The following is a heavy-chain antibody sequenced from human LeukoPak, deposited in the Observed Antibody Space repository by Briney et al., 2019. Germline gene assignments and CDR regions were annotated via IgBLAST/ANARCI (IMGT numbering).Heavy chain of an antibody. CDR2: IRYDGSNK. J-gene: IGHJ4*02. CDR1: GFTFSSYG. Sequence: GGSLRLSCAASGFTFSSYGMHWVRQAPGKGLEWVAFIRYDGSNKYYADSVKGRFTISRDNSKNTLYLQMNSLRAEDTAVYYCAKDRRVVATTYYFDYWGQGTLVTVSS. CDR3: AKDRRVVATTYYFDY. V-gene: IGHV3-30*02. D-gene: IGHD5-12*01.